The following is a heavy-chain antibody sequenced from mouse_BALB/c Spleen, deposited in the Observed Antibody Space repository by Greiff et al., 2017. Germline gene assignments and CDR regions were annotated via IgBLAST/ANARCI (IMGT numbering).Heavy chain of an antibody. CDR3: ARFITTVVPYFDY. CDR2: ISYSGST. CDR1: GYSITSYYA. V-gene: IGHV3-2*02. D-gene: IGHD1-1*01. J-gene: IGHJ2*01. Sequence: ESGPGLVKPSQSLSLSCTATGYSITSYYAWYWIRQFPGNQLEWMGYISYSGSTSYNPSLKSRISITRDTSTDQFFLQLNSVTTEDTATYNSARFITTVVPYFDYWGQGTTLTVSS.